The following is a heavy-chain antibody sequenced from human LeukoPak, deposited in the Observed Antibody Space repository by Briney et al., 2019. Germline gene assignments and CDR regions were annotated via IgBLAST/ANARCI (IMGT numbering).Heavy chain of an antibody. V-gene: IGHV3-21*06. CDR2: ISSSSSYI. Sequence: PGGSLRLSCTASGLTFSTSGFNWVRQAPGKGLEWVSSISSSSSYIYYADSVKGRFTISRDNAKNSLYLQMNSLRAEDTAVYYCARHLVQYYDSSGYGNYMDVWGKGTTVTVSS. CDR1: GLTFSTSG. CDR3: ARHLVQYYDSSGYGNYMDV. D-gene: IGHD3-22*01. J-gene: IGHJ6*03.